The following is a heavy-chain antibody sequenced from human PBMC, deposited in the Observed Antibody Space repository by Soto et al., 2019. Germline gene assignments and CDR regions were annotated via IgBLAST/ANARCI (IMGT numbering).Heavy chain of an antibody. D-gene: IGHD1-26*01. V-gene: IGHV3-48*02. J-gene: IGHJ5*02. CDR2: ISSSSSTI. CDR1: GFTFSSYS. CDR3: ASTVGGSYYWFDP. Sequence: EVQLVESGGGLVQPGGSLRLSCAASGFTFSSYSMNWVRQAPGKGLEWVSYISSSSSTIYYADSVRGRFTISRDNAKNSLYLQMNSLRDEDTAVYYCASTVGGSYYWFDPWGQGTLVTVSS.